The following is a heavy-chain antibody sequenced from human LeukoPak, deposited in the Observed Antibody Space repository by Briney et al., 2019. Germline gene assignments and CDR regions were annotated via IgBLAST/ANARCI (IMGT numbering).Heavy chain of an antibody. D-gene: IGHD2-2*01. CDR3: ARVTCSSTSCHGMDV. J-gene: IGHJ6*02. CDR2: INPSGGST. CDR1: GYTFTSYY. V-gene: IGHV1-46*01. Sequence: ASVTVSCKASGYTFTSYYMHWVRQAPGQGLEWMGIINPSGGSTSYAQKFQGRVTMTRDTSTSTVYMELSSLRSEDTAVYYCARVTCSSTSCHGMDVWGQGTTVTVSS.